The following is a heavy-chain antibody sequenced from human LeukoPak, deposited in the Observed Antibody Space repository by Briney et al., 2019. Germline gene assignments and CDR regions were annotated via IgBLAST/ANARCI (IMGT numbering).Heavy chain of an antibody. CDR1: GGSFSGYY. V-gene: IGHV4-34*01. CDR2: INHSGST. D-gene: IGHD3-16*02. Sequence: SSETLSLTCAVYGGSFSGYYWSWIRQPPGKGLEWIGEINHSGSTNYNPSLKSRVTISVDTSKNQFSLKLSSVTAADTAVYYCARGHSLRRGSPYWGQGTLVTVSS. CDR3: ARGHSLRRGSPY. J-gene: IGHJ4*02.